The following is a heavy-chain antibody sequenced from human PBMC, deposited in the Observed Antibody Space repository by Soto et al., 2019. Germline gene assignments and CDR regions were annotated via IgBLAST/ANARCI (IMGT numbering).Heavy chain of an antibody. V-gene: IGHV3-23*01. Sequence: GRSLRLSCAASGFTFSSYAMSWVRQAPGKGLEWVSAISGSGGSTYYADSVKGRFTISRDNSKNTLYLQMNSLRAEDTAVYYCAKGEFWSGYSDLDYWGQGNLVTVS. CDR2: ISGSGGST. CDR1: GFTFSSYA. CDR3: AKGEFWSGYSDLDY. J-gene: IGHJ4*02. D-gene: IGHD3-3*01.